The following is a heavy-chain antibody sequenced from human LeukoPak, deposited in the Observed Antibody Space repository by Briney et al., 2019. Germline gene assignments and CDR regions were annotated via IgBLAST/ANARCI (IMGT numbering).Heavy chain of an antibody. J-gene: IGHJ6*03. D-gene: IGHD2-15*01. V-gene: IGHV4-34*01. CDR3: ARGRRIVVVLGATRTHRDYYMDV. CDR1: GGSFSGYY. CDR2: TYHSGST. Sequence: SETLSLTCAVYGGSFSGYYWSWIRQSPGKGLEWIGETYHSGSTNYNSSLKSRVTISLNTSKNQFSLKLSSVTAGDAAVYYCARGRRIVVVLGATRTHRDYYMDVWGKGTTVTVSS.